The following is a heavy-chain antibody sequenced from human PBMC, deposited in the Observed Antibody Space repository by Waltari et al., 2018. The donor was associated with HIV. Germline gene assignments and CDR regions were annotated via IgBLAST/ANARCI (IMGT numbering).Heavy chain of an antibody. CDR2: INQDGSEM. V-gene: IGHV3-7*03. Sequence: SGGGSAKPGGALTVSCGVAGLPFESYWMSWVRQAPGKGLEWVANINQDGSEMYLVDSVKGRFTIFRDNIKKSVYLQMKNLRDEDTATYYCARSSSGVFDHWGQGSPVTVSS. CDR3: ARSSSGVFDH. CDR1: GLPFESYW. D-gene: IGHD2-15*01. J-gene: IGHJ4*02.